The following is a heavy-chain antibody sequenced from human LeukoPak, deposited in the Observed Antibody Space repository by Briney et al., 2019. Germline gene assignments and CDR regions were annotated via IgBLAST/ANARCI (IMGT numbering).Heavy chain of an antibody. J-gene: IGHJ4*02. V-gene: IGHV1-2*02. Sequence: ASVQVSCKASGYIFIGYYIHWARQAPGQGLEWMGWINPRSGGTKYAQRFQGRVTMTRDTSINTAYVDLSSLISDDTAVYYCARADWFVGTTQYFDYWGQGTLVTVTS. D-gene: IGHD1-14*01. CDR2: INPRSGGT. CDR1: GYIFIGYY. CDR3: ARADWFVGTTQYFDY.